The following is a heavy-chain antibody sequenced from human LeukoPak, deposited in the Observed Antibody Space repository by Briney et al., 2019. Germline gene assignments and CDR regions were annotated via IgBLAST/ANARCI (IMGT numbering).Heavy chain of an antibody. J-gene: IGHJ4*02. CDR3: ARAPKSSYGGDNFDY. CDR2: INHSGST. V-gene: IGHV4-34*01. D-gene: IGHD4-23*01. Sequence: SETLSLTCAVYGGSFSGYYWSWIRQPPGKGLEWIGEINHSGSTNYNPSLRSRVTISVDTSKNQFSLKLSSVTAADTAVYYCARAPKSSYGGDNFDYWGQGTLVTVSS. CDR1: GGSFSGYY.